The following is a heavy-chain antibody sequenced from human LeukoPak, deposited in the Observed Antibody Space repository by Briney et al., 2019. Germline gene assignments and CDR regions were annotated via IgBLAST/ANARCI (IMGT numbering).Heavy chain of an antibody. CDR1: DYYINNGYY. Sequence: SETLSLTCRVSDYYINNGYYWGWIRQPPGKGLEWIGSIYYSGSTYYNPSLKSRVTISVDTSKNQFSLKLSSVTAADTAVYYCARSCSGGSCYGWFDPWGQGTLVTVSS. J-gene: IGHJ5*02. V-gene: IGHV4-38-2*01. D-gene: IGHD2-15*01. CDR3: ARSCSGGSCYGWFDP. CDR2: IYYSGST.